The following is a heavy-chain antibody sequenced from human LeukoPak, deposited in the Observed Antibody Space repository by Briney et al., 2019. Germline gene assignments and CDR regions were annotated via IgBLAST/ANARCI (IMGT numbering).Heavy chain of an antibody. CDR2: IRSKAYGATT. J-gene: IGHJ4*02. V-gene: IGHV3-49*04. D-gene: IGHD1-26*01. Sequence: GGSLRLSCTASGFTFGDYAMSWVRQAPGKGLEWVGLIRSKAYGATTEYAASVHGRFTISREDSNSVAYVQMNSLKTEHTAVYYCTARRGGSRLDYWGQGTLVTVSS. CDR3: TARRGGSRLDY. CDR1: GFTFGDYA.